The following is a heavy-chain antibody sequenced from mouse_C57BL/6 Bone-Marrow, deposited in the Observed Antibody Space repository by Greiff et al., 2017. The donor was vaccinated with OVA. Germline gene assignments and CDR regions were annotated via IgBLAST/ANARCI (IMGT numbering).Heavy chain of an antibody. J-gene: IGHJ3*01. D-gene: IGHD2-2*01. Sequence: QVQLQQSGAELVKPGASVKISCKASGYAFSSYWMNWVKQRPGKGLEWIGQIYPGDGDTNYNGKFKGKATLTADKSSSTAYMQHSSLTSEDSAVYFCDRWLRRGFAYWGQGTLVTVSA. CDR1: GYAFSSYW. CDR3: DRWLRRGFAY. CDR2: IYPGDGDT. V-gene: IGHV1-80*01.